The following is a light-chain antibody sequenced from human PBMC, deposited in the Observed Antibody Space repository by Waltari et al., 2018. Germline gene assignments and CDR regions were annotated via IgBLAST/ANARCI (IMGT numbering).Light chain of an antibody. CDR2: RND. Sequence: QSVLTQPPSASGTPGQRVTISCSGTSSNLGNNVVNWYQQVPGTAPKLHIDRNDLRPSGVPDRCSPSKSGTPASLAISGLQSEDEAEYYCASWDDSLNGHWVFGGGTKVTVL. J-gene: IGLJ3*02. V-gene: IGLV1-44*01. CDR1: SSNLGNNV. CDR3: ASWDDSLNGHWV.